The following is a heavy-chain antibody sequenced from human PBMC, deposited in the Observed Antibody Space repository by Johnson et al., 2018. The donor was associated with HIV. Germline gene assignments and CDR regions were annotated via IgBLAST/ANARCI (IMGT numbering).Heavy chain of an antibody. CDR1: RFSFDDYA. CDR2: ISWNSGSI. J-gene: IGHJ3*02. Sequence: VQLVESGGGLVQPGRSLRLSCIASRFSFDDYAMHWVRQAPGKGLEWVSGISWNSGSIGYVDSVKGRFTVSRDNAENSLYLQMNSLRAEDTAVYYCAKGMGELLRIDAFDIWGQGTMVTVSS. V-gene: IGHV3-9*01. CDR3: AKGMGELLRIDAFDI. D-gene: IGHD1-26*01.